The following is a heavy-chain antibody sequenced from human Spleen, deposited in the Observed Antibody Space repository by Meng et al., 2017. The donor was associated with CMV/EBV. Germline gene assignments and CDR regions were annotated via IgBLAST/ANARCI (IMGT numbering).Heavy chain of an antibody. CDR2: IWYDGSNK. J-gene: IGHJ4*02. D-gene: IGHD2-2*01. V-gene: IGHV3-33*06. CDR1: GFTFSSHG. CDR3: AKADILVVPAATIDY. Sequence: GGSLRLSCAASGFTFSSHGMHWVRQAPGKGLEWVAVIWYDGSNKKYGDSVKGRFTISRDNSKNTLYLQMNSLRAEDTAVYYCAKADILVVPAATIDYWGQGTLVTVSS.